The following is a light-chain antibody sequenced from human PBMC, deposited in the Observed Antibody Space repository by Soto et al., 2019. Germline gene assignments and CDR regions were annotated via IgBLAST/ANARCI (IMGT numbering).Light chain of an antibody. CDR2: GNS. Sequence: QSVLTQPPSVSGAPGQRVTISCTGTSSNIGAGYDVHWYQQLPGTAPKLLIYGNSNRPSGVPDRFSGSKSGTSASLAITGLQAEEEAGYYCQFYYSSLSGSVFGGGTKLTVL. J-gene: IGLJ3*02. CDR1: SSNIGAGYD. CDR3: QFYYSSLSGSV. V-gene: IGLV1-40*01.